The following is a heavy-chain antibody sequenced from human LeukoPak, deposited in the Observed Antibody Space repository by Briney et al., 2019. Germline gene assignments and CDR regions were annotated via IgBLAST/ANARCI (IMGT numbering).Heavy chain of an antibody. CDR2: IKQDGSEK. J-gene: IGHJ4*02. V-gene: IGHV3-7*03. Sequence: GALRLSCAASGLTFSNYWMDWVRPAPGKGLGWVANIKQDGSEKNYVDSVKGRFIISRDNAKNSLYLQMNTLRADDTAVYYCARDGFGTGSNWGQGTLVTVSS. CDR3: ARDGFGTGSN. D-gene: IGHD3-16*01. CDR1: GLTFSNYW.